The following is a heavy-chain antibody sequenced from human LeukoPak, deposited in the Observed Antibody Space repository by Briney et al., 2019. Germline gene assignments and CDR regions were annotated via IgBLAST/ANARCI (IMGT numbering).Heavy chain of an antibody. CDR3: SRVDGPVYSSTIVRGVDSRQYWFDH. CDR1: GYSVTSYG. D-gene: IGHD3-10*01. J-gene: IGHJ5*01. Sequence: GASETVSYKASGYSVTSYGISWVRQPPRQELEWMGWISAYKCNKNYAQNLQGRITMTTETVKSTAYMELRSLSSDDPAVSYLSRVDGPVYSSTIVRGVDSRQYWFDHWGQGTLVIVFS. V-gene: IGHV1-18*01. CDR2: ISAYKCNK.